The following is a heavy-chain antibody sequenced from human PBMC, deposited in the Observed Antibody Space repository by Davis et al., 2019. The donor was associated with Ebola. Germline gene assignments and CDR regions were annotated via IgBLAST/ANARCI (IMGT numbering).Heavy chain of an antibody. CDR1: GFTFSSYW. CDR2: ISYDGNNE. V-gene: IGHV3-30-3*01. D-gene: IGHD5-12*01. J-gene: IGHJ6*02. CDR3: ARAVNIVATTYYYYGMDV. Sequence: GESLKISCAASGFTFSSYWMHWVRLAPGKGLEWAAVISYDGNNEYYADSVKGRFTISRDNSKNTLYLQMNSLRDEETAVYYCARAVNIVATTYYYYGMDVWGQGTTVTVSS.